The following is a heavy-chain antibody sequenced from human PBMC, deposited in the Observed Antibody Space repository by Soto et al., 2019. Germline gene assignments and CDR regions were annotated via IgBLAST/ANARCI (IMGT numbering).Heavy chain of an antibody. D-gene: IGHD2-2*01. CDR2: IYHSGST. Sequence: SETLSLTCTVSGGSINTDYWSWIRQSPGKGLEWIGYIYHSGSTNYNPSLKSRVTMSVDKSKSHFSLKLSSVTAADTAVYYCARVPDRWGQGTLVTVSS. V-gene: IGHV4-59*12. J-gene: IGHJ5*02. CDR1: GGSINTDY. CDR3: ARVPDR.